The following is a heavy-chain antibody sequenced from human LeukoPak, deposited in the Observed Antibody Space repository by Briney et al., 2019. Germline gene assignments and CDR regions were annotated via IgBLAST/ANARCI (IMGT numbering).Heavy chain of an antibody. J-gene: IGHJ4*02. V-gene: IGHV3-74*01. CDR1: GFTFSSYW. CDR3: GSGPNCGGDCYSAVDY. Sequence: PGGSLRLSCAASGFTFSSYWMFWVRQTPGKGLVWVSRINSDGSSTSYADSVKGRFTISRDNAKNTLYLQMNSLRAEDTAVYYCGSGPNCGGDCYSAVDYWGQGTLVTVSS. CDR2: INSDGSST. D-gene: IGHD2-21*02.